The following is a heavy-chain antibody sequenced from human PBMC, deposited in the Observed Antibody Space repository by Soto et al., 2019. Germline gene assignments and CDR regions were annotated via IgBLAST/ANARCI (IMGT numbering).Heavy chain of an antibody. CDR3: ARGTSWQLPFDY. CDR2: ISYSGST. D-gene: IGHD6-13*01. Sequence: PSETLSLTCTVSSDSISSYHWSWVRQPPGKRLEWIGYISYSGSTDYNPSLKSRVTISGDTSKNQFSLKVSSVTAADTAVYYCARGTSWQLPFDYWGQGTMVTVYS. J-gene: IGHJ4*02. CDR1: SDSISSYH. V-gene: IGHV4-59*01.